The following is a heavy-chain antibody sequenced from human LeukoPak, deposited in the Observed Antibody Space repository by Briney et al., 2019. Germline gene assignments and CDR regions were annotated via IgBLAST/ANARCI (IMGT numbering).Heavy chain of an antibody. Sequence: SETLSLTCTVSGGSISSYYWSWIRQPPGKGLEWIGYIYYSGSTNYNPSLKSRVTISVDTSKNQFSLKLSSVTAADTAVYYCARGPSGRQRAFDIWGQGTMVTVSS. D-gene: IGHD6-25*01. V-gene: IGHV4-59*01. CDR1: GGSISSYY. CDR2: IYYSGST. J-gene: IGHJ3*02. CDR3: ARGPSGRQRAFDI.